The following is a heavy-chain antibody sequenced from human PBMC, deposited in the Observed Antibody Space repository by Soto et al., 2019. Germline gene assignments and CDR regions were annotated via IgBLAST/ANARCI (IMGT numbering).Heavy chain of an antibody. J-gene: IGHJ4*02. Sequence: EVQLVESGGGLVQPGGSLRLSCAASGFTFSSYWMSWVRQAPGKGLEWVANIKQDGSEKYYVDSVKGRFTISRDNAKNSLYLQMNSLRAEDTAVYYCAREKVVPAAIYYFDYWGQGTLVTVSS. CDR2: IKQDGSEK. V-gene: IGHV3-7*03. CDR3: AREKVVPAAIYYFDY. CDR1: GFTFSSYW. D-gene: IGHD2-2*01.